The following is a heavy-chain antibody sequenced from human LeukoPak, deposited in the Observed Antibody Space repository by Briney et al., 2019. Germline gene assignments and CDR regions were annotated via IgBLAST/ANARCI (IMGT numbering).Heavy chain of an antibody. J-gene: IGHJ4*02. CDR2: IIPIFGTA. CDR3: ASLWYCSGGSCPFDY. D-gene: IGHD2-15*01. CDR1: GGTFSSYA. Sequence: SVKVSCKPSGGTFSSYAISWVRQAPGQGLEWMGGIIPIFGTANYAQKFQGRVTITTDESTSTAYMELSSLRSEDTAVYYCASLWYCSGGSCPFDYWGQGTLVTVSS. V-gene: IGHV1-69*05.